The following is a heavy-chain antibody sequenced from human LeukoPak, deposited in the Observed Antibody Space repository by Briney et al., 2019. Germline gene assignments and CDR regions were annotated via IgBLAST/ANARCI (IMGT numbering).Heavy chain of an antibody. Sequence: GGSLRLSCAASGFTFSSYAMSWVRQAPGKGLEWVSAISGSGGSTYYADSVKGRFTISRDNSKNTLYLQMNSLRAEDTAVYYCANDEEGTYYDILTGYFDYWGQGTLVTVSS. J-gene: IGHJ4*02. CDR3: ANDEEGTYYDILTGYFDY. V-gene: IGHV3-23*01. CDR2: ISGSGGST. D-gene: IGHD3-9*01. CDR1: GFTFSSYA.